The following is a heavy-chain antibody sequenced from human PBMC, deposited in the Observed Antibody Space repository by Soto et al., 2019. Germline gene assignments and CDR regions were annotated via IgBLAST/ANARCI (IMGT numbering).Heavy chain of an antibody. CDR2: IKSKTDGGTT. D-gene: IGHD6-13*01. Sequence: GGSLRLSCAASGFTFSNAWMSWVRQAPGKGLEWVGRIKSKTDGGTTDYAAPVKGRFTISRDDSKNTLYLQMNSLKTEDTAVYYGTTDRLSEVSSSWYAFDIWGQGTMVTVSS. V-gene: IGHV3-15*01. CDR3: TTDRLSEVSSSWYAFDI. CDR1: GFTFSNAW. J-gene: IGHJ3*02.